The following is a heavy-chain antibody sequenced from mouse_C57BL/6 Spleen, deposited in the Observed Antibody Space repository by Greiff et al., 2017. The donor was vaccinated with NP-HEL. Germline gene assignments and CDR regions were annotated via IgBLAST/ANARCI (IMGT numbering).Heavy chain of an antibody. Sequence: DVQLQESGPGLVKPSQSLSLTCSVTGYSITSGYYWNWIRQFPGNKLEWMGYISYDGSNNYNPSLKNRTSITRDTSKNQFFLKLNSVTTEDTATYYCARGGGNFDYWGQGTTLTVSS. CDR1: GYSITSGYY. J-gene: IGHJ2*01. CDR2: ISYDGSN. V-gene: IGHV3-6*01. CDR3: ARGGGNFDY.